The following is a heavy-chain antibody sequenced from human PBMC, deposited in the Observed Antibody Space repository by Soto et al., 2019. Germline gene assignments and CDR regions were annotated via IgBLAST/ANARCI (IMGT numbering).Heavy chain of an antibody. Sequence: GGSLRLSCAASGFTFSSYGMHRVRQAPGKGLEWVAVIWYDGSNKYYADSVKGRFTISRDNSKNTLYLQMNSLRAEDTAVYYCARDGVDSSGYYPLYYYYYGMDVWGQGTTVTVSS. D-gene: IGHD3-22*01. CDR3: ARDGVDSSGYYPLYYYYYGMDV. CDR1: GFTFSSYG. V-gene: IGHV3-33*01. CDR2: IWYDGSNK. J-gene: IGHJ6*02.